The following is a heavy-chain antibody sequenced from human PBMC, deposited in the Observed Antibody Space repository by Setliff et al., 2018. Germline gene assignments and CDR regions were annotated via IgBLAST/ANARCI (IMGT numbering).Heavy chain of an antibody. D-gene: IGHD6-19*01. J-gene: IGHJ3*02. CDR3: ARQAVALYDAFDI. CDR2: IYPGDSDT. V-gene: IGHV5-51*01. CDR1: GYSFTSYW. Sequence: GESLKISCKGSGYSFTSYWIGWVRQMPGKGLEWMGIIYPGDSDTRYSPSFQGQVTISADKSISTAYLQWSSLKASDTAMYYCARQAVALYDAFDIWGQGTMVTVSS.